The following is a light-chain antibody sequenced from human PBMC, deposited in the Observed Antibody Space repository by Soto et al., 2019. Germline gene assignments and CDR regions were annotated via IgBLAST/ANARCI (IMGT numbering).Light chain of an antibody. CDR1: QSVSSSY. J-gene: IGKJ1*01. V-gene: IGKV3-20*01. CDR2: GAS. Sequence: EIVLTQSPGTLSLSPGERATLSCRASQSVSSSYLAWYQQKPGQAPRLLIYGASSRATGIPDRFSGSGSVTDFTITISRLEPEDFGVYYFQQYGSTPTWTFGQGTNGEIK. CDR3: QQYGSTPTWT.